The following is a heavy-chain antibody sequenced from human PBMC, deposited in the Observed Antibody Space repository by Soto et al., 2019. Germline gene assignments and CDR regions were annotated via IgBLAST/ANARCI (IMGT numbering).Heavy chain of an antibody. J-gene: IGHJ4*02. CDR3: AHTRVCGGDCYSDPFDY. Sequence: QITLKESGPTLVKPTQTLTLTCTFSGFSLSTSGVGVGWIRQPPGKALEWLALIYWDDDKRYSPSLKSRLTITKDTSKNQVVLTMTNMDPVDTATYYCAHTRVCGGDCYSDPFDYWGQGTLVTVSP. D-gene: IGHD2-21*02. CDR1: GFSLSTSGVG. V-gene: IGHV2-5*02. CDR2: IYWDDDK.